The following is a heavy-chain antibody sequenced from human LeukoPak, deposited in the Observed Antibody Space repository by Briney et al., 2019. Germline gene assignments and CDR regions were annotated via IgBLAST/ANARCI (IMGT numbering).Heavy chain of an antibody. CDR1: GGSISSGSYY. CDR3: ARSNFESYYYDSSGSYAFDI. J-gene: IGHJ3*02. CDR2: IYTSGST. Sequence: SQTLSLTRTVSGGSISSGSYYWSWIRQPAGKGLEWIGRIYTSGSTNCNPSLKSRVTMSVDTSKNQFSLKLSSVTAADTAVYYCARSNFESYYYDSSGSYAFDIWGQGTMVTVSS. V-gene: IGHV4-61*02. D-gene: IGHD3-22*01.